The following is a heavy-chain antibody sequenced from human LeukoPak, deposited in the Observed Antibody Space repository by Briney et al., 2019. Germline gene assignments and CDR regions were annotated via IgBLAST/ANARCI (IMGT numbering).Heavy chain of an antibody. CDR3: ARFLEIMDV. CDR2: IYYSGST. V-gene: IGHV4-39*07. D-gene: IGHD1-1*01. CDR1: GGSISSSSYY. Sequence: KPSETLSLTCTGSGGSISSSSYYWGWIRQPPGKGLEWIGSIYYSGSTYYNPSLKSRVTISVDTSKNQFSLKLSSVTAADTAVYYCARFLEIMDVWGKGTTVTVSS. J-gene: IGHJ6*03.